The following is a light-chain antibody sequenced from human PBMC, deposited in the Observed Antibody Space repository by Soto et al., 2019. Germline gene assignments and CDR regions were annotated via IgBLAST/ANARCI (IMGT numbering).Light chain of an antibody. CDR1: GSNIGAGYD. Sequence: QSVLTQPPSVSGAPGQRVTLSCTGTGSNIGAGYDVHWYQQLPGRAPKLLIYGNTNRPTGVPDRFSGSKSGTSASLAITGLQAEDEADYYCLSFDSSLSVVFGGGTKRTVL. CDR2: GNT. J-gene: IGLJ2*01. V-gene: IGLV1-40*01. CDR3: LSFDSSLSVV.